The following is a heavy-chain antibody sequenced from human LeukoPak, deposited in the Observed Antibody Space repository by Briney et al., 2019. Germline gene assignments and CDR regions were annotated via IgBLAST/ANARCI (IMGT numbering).Heavy chain of an antibody. CDR1: GGTFSSYA. J-gene: IGHJ5*02. Sequence: ASVKVSCKASGGTFSSYAISWVRQAPGQGLEWMGWINPNSGGTNYVQKFQGRVTMTRDTSISTAYMELGRLRSDDTAVYYCARVDSSGYYHWGQGTLVTVSS. V-gene: IGHV1-2*02. D-gene: IGHD3-22*01. CDR3: ARVDSSGYYH. CDR2: INPNSGGT.